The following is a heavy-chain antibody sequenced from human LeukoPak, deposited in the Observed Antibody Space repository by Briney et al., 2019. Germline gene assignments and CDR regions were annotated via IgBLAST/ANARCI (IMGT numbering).Heavy chain of an antibody. V-gene: IGHV4-59*08. D-gene: IGHD6-19*01. CDR1: GGSFSSYY. CDR2: IYYSGST. J-gene: IGHJ4*02. Sequence: SETLSLTCTVSGGSFSSYYWSWIRQPPGRGLEWIGYIYYSGSTNYKPSLKSRVTISVDTSKNQFSLKVTSVTAADTAMYYCARRDTSGWYRYWGQGTLVTVSS. CDR3: ARRDTSGWYRY.